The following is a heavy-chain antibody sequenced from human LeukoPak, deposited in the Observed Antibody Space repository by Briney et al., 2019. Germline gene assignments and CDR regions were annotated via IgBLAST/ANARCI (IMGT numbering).Heavy chain of an antibody. J-gene: IGHJ6*03. Sequence: PGGSLRLSCAASGFTFSSYWMSWVRQAPGKGLEWVANIKQDGSEKYYVDSVKGRFTISRDNAKNSLYLQMNSLRAEDTAVYYCARVQGIQHSGLYYYYYYMDVWGKGTTVTVSS. V-gene: IGHV3-7*03. CDR1: GFTFSSYW. D-gene: IGHD5-18*01. CDR2: IKQDGSEK. CDR3: ARVQGIQHSGLYYYYYYMDV.